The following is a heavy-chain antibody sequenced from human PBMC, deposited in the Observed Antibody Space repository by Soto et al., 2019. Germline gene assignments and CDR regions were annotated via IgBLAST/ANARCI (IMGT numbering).Heavy chain of an antibody. CDR3: ARDRGRPFDY. CDR2: IWADGKDE. CDR1: GFPFSKYG. V-gene: IGHV3-33*01. Sequence: QVHLVESGGGVVQPGRSLRLSCVASGFPFSKYGMHWVRQAPGKGLEWVAFIWADGKDEYYADSVKGRFTISRDNSKNTLYLTINSLRAEDTGVYYCARDRGRPFDYWGQGTLVTVSS. D-gene: IGHD3-16*01. J-gene: IGHJ4*02.